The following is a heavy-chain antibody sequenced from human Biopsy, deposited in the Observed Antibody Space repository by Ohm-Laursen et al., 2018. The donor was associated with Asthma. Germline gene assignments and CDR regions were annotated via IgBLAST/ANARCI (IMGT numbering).Heavy chain of an antibody. V-gene: IGHV1-69*13. CDR3: ARKAGSCISRTCYSLDF. CDR2: INSVFGTT. Sequence: EASGKVSCNSLGGTFNTYVIGWVRQAPGQGLEWMGGINSVFGTTTYPQKFQDRVTITADDSTSTVYMELSSLRSEDTAVYYCARKAGSCISRTCYSLDFWGQGTLVTVSS. D-gene: IGHD2-2*01. CDR1: GGTFNTYV. J-gene: IGHJ4*02.